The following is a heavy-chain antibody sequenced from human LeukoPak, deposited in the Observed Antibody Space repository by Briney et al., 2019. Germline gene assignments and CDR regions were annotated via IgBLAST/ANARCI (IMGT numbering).Heavy chain of an antibody. D-gene: IGHD6-13*01. V-gene: IGHV4-59*08. CDR1: GGSISSYY. Sequence: SETLSLTCTVSGGSISSYYWSWIQQPPGKGLEWIGYIYYSGSTNYNPSLKSRVTISVDTSKNQFSLKLSSVTAADTAVYYCARSPAAGTFIFDYWGQGTLVTVSS. CDR3: ARSPAAGTFIFDY. J-gene: IGHJ4*02. CDR2: IYYSGST.